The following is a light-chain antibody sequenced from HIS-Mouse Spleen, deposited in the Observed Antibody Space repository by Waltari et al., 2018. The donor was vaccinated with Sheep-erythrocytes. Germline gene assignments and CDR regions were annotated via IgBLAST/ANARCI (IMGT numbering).Light chain of an antibody. CDR3: QQFNSYPHGYT. J-gene: IGKJ2*01. V-gene: IGKV1-13*02. Sequence: AIQLTQSPSSLSASVGDRVTITCRASQGISSALAWYQQKPGKAPKLLIYDASSLESGVPSRFSGSGSGTDFTITISSLQPEDFATYYCQQFNSYPHGYTFGQGTKLEIK. CDR1: QGISSA. CDR2: DAS.